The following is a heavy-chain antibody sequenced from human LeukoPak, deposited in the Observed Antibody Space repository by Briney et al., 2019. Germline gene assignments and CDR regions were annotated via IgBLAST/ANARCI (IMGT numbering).Heavy chain of an antibody. CDR2: ISGSGDSA. Sequence: PGGSLRLSCAASGFTFSGYAMNWVRQAPGKGLEGVSSISGSGDSAHYADSVEVRFTISRDNSKNTLFLQMNSLRAEDTALYYCAKRGGPVVPAATYNWFDSWGQGTLVTVSS. V-gene: IGHV3-23*01. CDR3: AKRGGPVVPAATYNWFDS. CDR1: GFTFSGYA. D-gene: IGHD2-2*01. J-gene: IGHJ5*01.